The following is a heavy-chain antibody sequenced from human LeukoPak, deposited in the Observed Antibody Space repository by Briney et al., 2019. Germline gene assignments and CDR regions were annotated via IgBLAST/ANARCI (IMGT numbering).Heavy chain of an antibody. J-gene: IGHJ4*02. CDR2: IWYDGSNK. D-gene: IGHD3-22*01. V-gene: IGHV3-33*01. CDR3: ARDWEYYYDSSGTPDY. Sequence: PGGSLRLSCAASGFTFSSYGMHWVRQAPGKGLESVAVIWYDGSNKYYADSVKGRFTISRDNSKNTLYLQMNSLRAEDTAVYYCARDWEYYYDSSGTPDYWGQGTLVTVSS. CDR1: GFTFSSYG.